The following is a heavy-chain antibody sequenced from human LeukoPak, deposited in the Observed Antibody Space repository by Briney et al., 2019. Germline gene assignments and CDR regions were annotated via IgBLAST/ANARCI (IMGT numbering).Heavy chain of an antibody. CDR2: INPNSGGT. V-gene: IGHV1-2*02. CDR1: GYTFTGYY. CDR3: ARVSPYNWFDP. Sequence: VASVTVSCTASGYTFTGYYMHWVRQAPGQGLEWLGWINPNSGGTNYAQKFQGRVTMTRDTSISTAYMELSRLRSDDTAVYYCARVSPYNWFDPWGQGTLVTVSS. J-gene: IGHJ5*02.